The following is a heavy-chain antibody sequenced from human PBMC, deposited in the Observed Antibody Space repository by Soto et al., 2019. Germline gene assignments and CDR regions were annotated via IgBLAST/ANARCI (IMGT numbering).Heavy chain of an antibody. J-gene: IGHJ1*01. CDR3: GREVTEAAAGTGRYSQH. D-gene: IGHD6-13*01. CDR2: IIPIFGTA. CDR1: GGTFSSYA. Sequence: SVKVSCKASGGTFSSYAISWVRQAPGQGLEWMGGIIPIFGTANYAQKFQGRVTITADESTSTAYMELSSLRSEDTAVYYCGREVTEAAAGTGRYSQHWGKGTLVPVPP. V-gene: IGHV1-69*13.